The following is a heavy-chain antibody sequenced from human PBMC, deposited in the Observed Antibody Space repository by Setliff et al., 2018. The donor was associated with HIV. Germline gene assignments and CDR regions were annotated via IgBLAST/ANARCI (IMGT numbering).Heavy chain of an antibody. D-gene: IGHD4-17*01. J-gene: IGHJ6*02. V-gene: IGHV4-31*03. CDR1: GCSINSGHYY. CDR3: ARASWHGAHQGMDV. Sequence: TLSLTCTISGCSINSGHYYWSWIRQHPGKDLEWIGYVHSTGNTYYNPSLKSRPSISVDTAKSHFSLTLISVTAEDASVSYCARASWHGAHQGMDVWGQRTTVTVSS. CDR2: VHSTGNT.